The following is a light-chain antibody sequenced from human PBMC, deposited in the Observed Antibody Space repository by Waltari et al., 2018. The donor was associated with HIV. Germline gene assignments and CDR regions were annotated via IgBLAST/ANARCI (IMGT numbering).Light chain of an antibody. J-gene: IGLJ2*01. CDR1: SSDVGGYNY. CDR3: CSYAGSYACEGV. V-gene: IGLV2-11*01. Sequence: QSALTQPRSVSGSPGQSVTISCTGTSSDVGGYNYVSWYQQHPGKAPKLMIYDVSKRPSGVPDRFSGSKSGNTASLPISGLQAEDEADYYCCSYAGSYACEGVFGGGTKLTVL. CDR2: DVS.